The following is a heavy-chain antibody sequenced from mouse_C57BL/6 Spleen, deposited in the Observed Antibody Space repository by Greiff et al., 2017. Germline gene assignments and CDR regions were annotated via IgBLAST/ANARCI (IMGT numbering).Heavy chain of an antibody. CDR3: TRGGGRNWYFDV. V-gene: IGHV1-15*01. Sequence: VKLQESGAELVRPGASVTLSCKASGYTFTDYEMHWVKQTPVHGLEWIGAIDPETGGTAYNQKFKGKAILTADKSSRTAYMELRSLTSEDSAVYYCTRGGGRNWYFDVWGTGTTVTVSS. D-gene: IGHD3-3*01. CDR1: GYTFTDYE. J-gene: IGHJ1*03. CDR2: IDPETGGT.